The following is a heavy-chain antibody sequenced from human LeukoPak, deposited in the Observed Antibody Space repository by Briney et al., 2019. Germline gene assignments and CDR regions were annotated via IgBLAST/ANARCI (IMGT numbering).Heavy chain of an antibody. J-gene: IGHJ3*02. V-gene: IGHV3-64*01. Sequence: PGGSLGLSCAASGFTFSSYAMHWVRQAPGKGLEYVSAISSNGGSTYYANSVKGRFTISRDNSKNTLYLQMGSLRAEDMAVYYCVVAAAGLDAFDIWGQGTMVTVSS. D-gene: IGHD6-13*01. CDR2: ISSNGGST. CDR1: GFTFSSYA. CDR3: VVAAAGLDAFDI.